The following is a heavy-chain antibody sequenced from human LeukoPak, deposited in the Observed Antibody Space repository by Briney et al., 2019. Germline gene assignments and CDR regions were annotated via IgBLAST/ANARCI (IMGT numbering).Heavy chain of an antibody. J-gene: IGHJ4*02. CDR1: GFSLTTMGMF. CDR3: ARARIGWYGLDY. CDR2: IDWDDDK. Sequence: SGPTLVKPTQTLTLTCSFSGFSLTTMGMFVTWIRQPPGKALEWLARIDWDDDKYYNSFLKTRLTISKDTSKNQVVLTMTNMDPVDTGTYYCARARIGWYGLDYWGQGALVTVSS. D-gene: IGHD6-19*01. V-gene: IGHV2-70*11.